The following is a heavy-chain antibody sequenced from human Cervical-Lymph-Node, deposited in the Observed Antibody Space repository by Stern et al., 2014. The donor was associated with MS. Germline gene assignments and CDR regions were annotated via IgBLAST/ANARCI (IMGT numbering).Heavy chain of an antibody. D-gene: IGHD6-19*01. V-gene: IGHV1-18*01. CDR2: ISAFNGNT. CDR3: ARDTAVSGTPIYGMDV. CDR1: GYMFTSYG. Sequence: VQLVQSGAEVKKPGASVKVSCKASGYMFTSYGISWVRQAPGQGLEWMGWISAFNGNTKYAQKFQGRVLRTADTSTNTTYMELGSLRSDDTAVYYCARDTAVSGTPIYGMDVWGQGTTVTVSS. J-gene: IGHJ6*02.